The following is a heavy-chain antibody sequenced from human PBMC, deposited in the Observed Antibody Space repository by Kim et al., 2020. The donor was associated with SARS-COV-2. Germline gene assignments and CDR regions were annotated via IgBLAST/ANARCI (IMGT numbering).Heavy chain of an antibody. V-gene: IGHV3-7*03. J-gene: IGHJ4*02. D-gene: IGHD2-8*01. CDR3: MGDFLI. Sequence: GGSLRLSCAASGFTFSDYWMDWVRQAPGKGLEWVANIKKDGVDKHYVDSVKGRFTISRDNAKNSVYLQMDSLRVEDTAIYYCMGDFLIWGQGALVTVSS. CDR1: GFTFSDYW. CDR2: IKKDGVDK.